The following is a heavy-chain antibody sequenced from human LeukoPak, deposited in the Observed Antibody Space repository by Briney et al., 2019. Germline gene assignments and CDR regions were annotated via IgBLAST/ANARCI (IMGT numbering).Heavy chain of an antibody. Sequence: PGGSLRLSCAASGFTVSSNYMSWVRQAPGKGLEWVSVIYSGGSTYYADSVKGRFTISRDNSKNTLYLQMNSLRAEDTAVYYCARDLEYYYDSSGYYSHDWGQGTLVTVSS. CDR1: GFTVSSNY. V-gene: IGHV3-53*01. CDR2: IYSGGST. J-gene: IGHJ4*02. CDR3: ARDLEYYYDSSGYYSHD. D-gene: IGHD3-22*01.